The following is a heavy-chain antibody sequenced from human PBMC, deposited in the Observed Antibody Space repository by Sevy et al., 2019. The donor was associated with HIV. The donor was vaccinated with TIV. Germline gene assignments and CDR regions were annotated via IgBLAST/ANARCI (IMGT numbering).Heavy chain of an antibody. J-gene: IGHJ4*02. V-gene: IGHV3-30*18. D-gene: IGHD4-17*01. Sequence: GGSLRLSCAASGFTFSSYGMHWVRQAPGKGLEWVAVISYDGSNKYYADSVKGRFTISRDNSKNTLYLQMNRLRAEDTAVYYCAKDRDGDFVFDYWGQGTLVTVSS. CDR3: AKDRDGDFVFDY. CDR1: GFTFSSYG. CDR2: ISYDGSNK.